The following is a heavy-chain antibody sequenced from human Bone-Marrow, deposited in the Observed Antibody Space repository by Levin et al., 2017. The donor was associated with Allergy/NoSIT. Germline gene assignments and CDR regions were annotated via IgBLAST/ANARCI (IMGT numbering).Heavy chain of an antibody. CDR1: GFAFPNAW. Sequence: GGSLRLSCAASGFAFPNAWMTWVRQAPGKGLEWVGHIKGKIDGGTTDYAVPVKGRFTISRDDAKDTVYLQMNSLKTEDTGVYYCATDDGSAVQLGFWGQGTRVTVSS. V-gene: IGHV3-15*01. CDR3: ATDDGSAVQLGF. D-gene: IGHD5-18*01. J-gene: IGHJ4*02. CDR2: IKGKIDGGTT.